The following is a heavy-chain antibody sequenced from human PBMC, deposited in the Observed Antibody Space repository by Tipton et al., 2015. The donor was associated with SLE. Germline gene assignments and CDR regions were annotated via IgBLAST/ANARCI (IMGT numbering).Heavy chain of an antibody. CDR2: IYYSGST. D-gene: IGHD6-19*01. Sequence: GLVKPSQTLSLTCTVSGGSISSGGYYWSWIRQHPRKGLEWIGHIYYSGSTYYNPSLKSRVTISVDTSKNQFSLKLSSVTAADTAVYYCARDPIAVAYFDYWGQGTLVTVSS. CDR1: GGSISSGGYY. CDR3: ARDPIAVAYFDY. V-gene: IGHV4-31*03. J-gene: IGHJ4*02.